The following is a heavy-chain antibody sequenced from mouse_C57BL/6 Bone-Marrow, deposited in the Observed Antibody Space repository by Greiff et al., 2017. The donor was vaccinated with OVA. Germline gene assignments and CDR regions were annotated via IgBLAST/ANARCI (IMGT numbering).Heavy chain of an antibody. V-gene: IGHV1-81*01. CDR2: IYPRSGNT. CDR1: GYTFTSYG. J-gene: IGHJ2*01. Sequence: VQVVESGAELARPGASVKLSCKASGYTFTSYGISWVKQRTGQGLEWIGEIYPRSGNTYYNEKFKGKATLTADKSSSTAYMELRSLTSEDSAVYFCARGYGTIDYWGQGTTPTVSS. D-gene: IGHD1-1*01. CDR3: ARGYGTIDY.